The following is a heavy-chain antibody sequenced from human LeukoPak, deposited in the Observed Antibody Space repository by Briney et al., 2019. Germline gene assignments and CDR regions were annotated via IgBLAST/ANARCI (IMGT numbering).Heavy chain of an antibody. V-gene: IGHV1-3*01. D-gene: IGHD3-3*01. Sequence: ASVKVSCTASGYTFTSYAMHWVRQAPGQGLEWMGWINAGNGNTKYSQKFQGRVTITRDTSASTAYMELSSLRSEDTAVYYCARVRLYDFWSGYYNWGQGTLVTVSS. CDR3: ARVRLYDFWSGYYN. CDR1: GYTFTSYA. J-gene: IGHJ4*02. CDR2: INAGNGNT.